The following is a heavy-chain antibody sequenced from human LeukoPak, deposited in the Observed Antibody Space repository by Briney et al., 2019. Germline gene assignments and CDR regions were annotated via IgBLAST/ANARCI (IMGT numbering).Heavy chain of an antibody. CDR2: ISYDGSNK. J-gene: IGHJ4*02. D-gene: IGHD2-2*02. Sequence: GGSLRLSCAGSGFTFSNYAMSWVRQAPGKGLEWVAVISYDGSNKYYADSVKGRFTISRDNSKNTLYLQMNSLRAEDTAVYYCARGYCSGTSCHTTFDYWGQGTLVTVSS. CDR3: ARGYCSGTSCHTTFDY. CDR1: GFTFSNYA. V-gene: IGHV3-30-3*01.